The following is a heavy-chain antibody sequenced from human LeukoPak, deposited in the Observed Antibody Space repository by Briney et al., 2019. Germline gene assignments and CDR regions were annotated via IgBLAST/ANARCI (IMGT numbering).Heavy chain of an antibody. CDR2: IGTAGDT. V-gene: IGHV3-13*04. CDR3: ARDVSYNSLDY. Sequence: GGSLRLSCAASGFTFSSYDMHWVRQGTGKGLEWVSAIGTAGDTYYPGSVKGRFTTSRENAKNSLYLQMNSLRVGDTAVYYCARDVSYNSLDYWGQGTLVTVSS. J-gene: IGHJ4*02. D-gene: IGHD6-13*01. CDR1: GFTFSSYD.